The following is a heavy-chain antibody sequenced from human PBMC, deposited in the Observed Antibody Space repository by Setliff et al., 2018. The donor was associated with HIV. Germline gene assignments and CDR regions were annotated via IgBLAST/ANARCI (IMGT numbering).Heavy chain of an antibody. CDR1: GFTFRDYY. CDR2: ISSRSTYI. J-gene: IGHJ1*01. Sequence: PGGSLRLSCTASGFTFRDYYMSWIRQAPGKGLEWVSSISSRSTYIYYADSVKGRFTISRDNAKNSLYLQMNSLTAGDTAMYYCTREPTRYTNSPRGRYFQYWGQGTLVTVSS. CDR3: TREPTRYTNSPRGRYFQY. D-gene: IGHD2-2*02. V-gene: IGHV3-11*06.